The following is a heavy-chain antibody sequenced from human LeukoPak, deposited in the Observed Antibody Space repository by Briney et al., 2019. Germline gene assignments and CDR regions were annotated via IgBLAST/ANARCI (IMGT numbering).Heavy chain of an antibody. D-gene: IGHD1-20*01. CDR2: ITGSGNFT. Sequence: GGSLRLSCAASGFIFGNYAMTWVRQAPGKGLEWVSTITGSGNFTYYADSVKGRLTVSRQNSKNTLYLHMNSLRAEDTAIYFCAKTRITGTFFDFWGQGTQVAVSS. V-gene: IGHV3-23*01. CDR3: AKTRITGTFFDF. J-gene: IGHJ4*02. CDR1: GFIFGNYA.